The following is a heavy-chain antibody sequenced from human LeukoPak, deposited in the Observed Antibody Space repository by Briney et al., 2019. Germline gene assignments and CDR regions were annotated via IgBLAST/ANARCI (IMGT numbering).Heavy chain of an antibody. J-gene: IGHJ4*02. D-gene: IGHD6-6*01. V-gene: IGHV3-48*01. Sequence: PGGSLRLSCAASGFTFSSYSMNWVRQAPGKGLEWVSYISSGSSTIYYADSVKGRFTISRDNAKNSLYLQMNSLRAEDTAVYYCARGYSRSSGLHFDYWGQGTLVTVSS. CDR2: ISSGSSTI. CDR1: GFTFSSYS. CDR3: ARGYSRSSGLHFDY.